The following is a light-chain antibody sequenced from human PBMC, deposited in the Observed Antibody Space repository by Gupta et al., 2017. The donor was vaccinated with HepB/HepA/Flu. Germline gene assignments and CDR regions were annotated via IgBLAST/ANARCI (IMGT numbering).Light chain of an antibody. CDR3: HQYYNITT. J-gene: IGKJ1*01. Sequence: DIVMTQSPDSLAVSLGEKATINCKSSQTILYNSNNRNYLAWYQQKPGQPPKLLISWASTRESGVPDRFSGSGSGTDFSLTISNRQAEDVAIYYCHQYYNITTFGQGTRVEI. CDR1: QTILYNSNNRNY. V-gene: IGKV4-1*01. CDR2: WAS.